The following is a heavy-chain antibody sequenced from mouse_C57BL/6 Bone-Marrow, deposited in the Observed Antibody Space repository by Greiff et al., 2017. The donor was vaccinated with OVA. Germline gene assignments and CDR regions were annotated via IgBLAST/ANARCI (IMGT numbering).Heavy chain of an antibody. CDR2: IYPGSGST. V-gene: IGHV1-55*01. CDR1: VYTFTSYW. J-gene: IGHJ1*03. CDR3: ARSRYYSNYSHWYFDV. Sequence: VQLPQPGAELVKPGASVKMSCKASVYTFTSYWITWVKQRPGQGLEWIGDIYPGSGSTNYNEKFKSKATLTVDTSSSTAYMQLSSLTSEDSAVYYCARSRYYSNYSHWYFDVWGTGTTVTVSS. D-gene: IGHD2-5*01.